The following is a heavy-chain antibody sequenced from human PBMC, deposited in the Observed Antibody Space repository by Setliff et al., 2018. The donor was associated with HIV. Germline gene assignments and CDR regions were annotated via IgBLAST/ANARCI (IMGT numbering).Heavy chain of an antibody. CDR2: IFYTGTT. CDR1: GYSIRDNFF. V-gene: IGHV4-38-2*01. Sequence: LSLTCAVSGYSIRDNFFWGWVRQPPGKGLEWIGSIFYTGTTYYNPSLKSRVTLSLDTSKNQFSLELTSVTAADTAVYYCARHDCGGDCSINWFDPWGQGTRVTVSS. CDR3: ARHDCGGDCSINWFDP. D-gene: IGHD2-21*02. J-gene: IGHJ5*02.